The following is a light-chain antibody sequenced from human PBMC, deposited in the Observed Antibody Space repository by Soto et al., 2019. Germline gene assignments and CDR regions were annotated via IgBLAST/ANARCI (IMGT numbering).Light chain of an antibody. Sequence: ENVLTQAPATLSLSPGERATVSCSSSHSVSGYLAWYHQIPGQAPRLLIYDASKCVTGIPARFSGSGFGTDFTLTISSLEPENFEVYHCQQRSKWRTFGQGTKVDIK. CDR2: DAS. CDR1: HSVSGY. V-gene: IGKV3-11*01. CDR3: QQRSKWRT. J-gene: IGKJ1*01.